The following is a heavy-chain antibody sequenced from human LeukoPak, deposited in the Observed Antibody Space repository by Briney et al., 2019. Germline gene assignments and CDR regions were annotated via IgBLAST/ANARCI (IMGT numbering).Heavy chain of an antibody. V-gene: IGHV3-30-3*01. D-gene: IGHD4-17*01. J-gene: IGHJ4*02. CDR3: ARVGFRTVTTDY. Sequence: GRSLRLSCAASGFTFSSYAMHWVRQAPGKGLEWVAVISYDGSNKYYADSVKGRFTISRDNSKNTLYLQMNSLRAEDTAVYYCARVGFRTVTTDYWGQGTLVTVSS. CDR1: GFTFSSYA. CDR2: ISYDGSNK.